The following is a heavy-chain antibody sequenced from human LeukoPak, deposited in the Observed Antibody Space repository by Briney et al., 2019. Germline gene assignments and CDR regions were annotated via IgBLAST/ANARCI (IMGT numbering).Heavy chain of an antibody. J-gene: IGHJ4*02. CDR2: IIPILGIA. D-gene: IGHD1-7*01. CDR1: GYIFTDYY. CDR3: ARDPDPWDYPHTGFDY. V-gene: IGHV1-69*04. Sequence: GASVKVSCKASGYIFTDYYMHWVRQAPGQGLEWMGRIIPILGIANYAQKFQGRVTITADKSTSTAYMELSSLRSEDTAVYYCARDPDPWDYPHTGFDYWGQGTLVTVSS.